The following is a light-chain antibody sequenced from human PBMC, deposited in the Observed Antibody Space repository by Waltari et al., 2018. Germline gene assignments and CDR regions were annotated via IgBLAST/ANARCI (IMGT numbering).Light chain of an antibody. Sequence: QSVLTQPPSAAGTPGQRVSISCSGGSSNIGANPVNWYQHPPGSAPKLLRSTNRHRPAGVPARFSGSKSGTSASLAIGGLQLLDEADYYCAAWDDSLDGWVFGGGTRVTVL. V-gene: IGLV1-44*01. CDR1: SSNIGANP. CDR2: TNR. CDR3: AAWDDSLDGWV. J-gene: IGLJ3*02.